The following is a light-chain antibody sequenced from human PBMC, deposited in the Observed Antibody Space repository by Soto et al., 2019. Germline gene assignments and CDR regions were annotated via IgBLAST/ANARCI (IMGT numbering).Light chain of an antibody. V-gene: IGKV3-15*01. CDR3: QQYNKWPWT. CDR1: QSVRSN. J-gene: IGKJ1*01. CDR2: GAS. Sequence: EIVLTQSPGTLSLSPGERATLSCRASQSVRSNFLAWYQQKPGQAPRLLIYGASIRATDTPDRISGSGSGTEFTLTISSLQSEDLAVYYCQQYNKWPWTFGQGTKVDIK.